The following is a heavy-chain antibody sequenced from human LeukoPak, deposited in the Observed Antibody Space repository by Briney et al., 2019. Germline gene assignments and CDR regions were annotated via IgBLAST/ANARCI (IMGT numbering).Heavy chain of an antibody. J-gene: IGHJ4*02. CDR1: GYTFTNYD. Sequence: GASVKVSCKTSGYTFTNYDINWVRQATGQGLEWMGWINPKSGRTGYAQNFQGRVTITRNTSISIAYMELSSLSSEDTAVYYCARETSSRYFDNWGQGTPLTVSS. CDR2: INPKSGRT. CDR3: ARETSSRYFDN. V-gene: IGHV1-8*03.